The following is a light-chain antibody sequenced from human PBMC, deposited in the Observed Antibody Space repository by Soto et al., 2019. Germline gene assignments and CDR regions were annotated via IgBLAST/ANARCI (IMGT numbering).Light chain of an antibody. Sequence: EIVLTQSPATLSLSPGEIATLSCRASQSVSSYLAWYQQKPGQAPRLLIYDASNRATGIPARFSGSGSGTDFTLNISSLEPEDFAVYYCQQRSNWPPLFTCGPGTKVDIK. CDR1: QSVSSY. J-gene: IGKJ3*01. V-gene: IGKV3-11*01. CDR3: QQRSNWPPLFT. CDR2: DAS.